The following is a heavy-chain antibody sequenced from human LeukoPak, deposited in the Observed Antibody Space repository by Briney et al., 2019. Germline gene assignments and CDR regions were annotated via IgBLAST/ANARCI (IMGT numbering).Heavy chain of an antibody. D-gene: IGHD3-22*01. Sequence: GGSLRLSCAASGFTFSNAWMSWVRQAPGKGLEWVGRIKSKTDGGTTDYAAPVKGRFTISRDDSKNTLNLQMNSLKTEDTAVYYCTTDLSYYDSSGYYDFDYWGQGTLVTVSS. V-gene: IGHV3-15*01. J-gene: IGHJ4*02. CDR3: TTDLSYYDSSGYYDFDY. CDR1: GFTFSNAW. CDR2: IKSKTDGGTT.